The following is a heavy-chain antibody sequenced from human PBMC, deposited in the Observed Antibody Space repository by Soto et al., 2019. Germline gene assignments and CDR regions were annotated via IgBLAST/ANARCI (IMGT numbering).Heavy chain of an antibody. J-gene: IGHJ4*02. D-gene: IGHD3-22*01. V-gene: IGHV1-18*01. CDR3: ARVCNYYDSSGYLYYFDY. CDR1: GYTFTSYG. CDR2: ISAYNGNT. Sequence: ASVKVSCKASGYTFTSYGISWVRQAPGQGLEWMGWISAYNGNTNYAQKLQGRVTMTTDTSTSTAYMELRSLRSDDTAVYYCARVCNYYDSSGYLYYFDYWGQGTLVTVSS.